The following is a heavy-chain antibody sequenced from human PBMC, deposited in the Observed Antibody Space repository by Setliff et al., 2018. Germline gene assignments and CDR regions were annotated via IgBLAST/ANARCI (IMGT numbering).Heavy chain of an antibody. Sequence: PGGSLRPSCAASGFTFSSYAIHWVRQAPGKGLEWVALISWDGTKTSYADSVRGRFTISRDGSKSTLYLDMSSLRSEDTAVYYCAKVLDTTGYYYFDFWGQGTLVTVSS. D-gene: IGHD3-22*01. V-gene: IGHV3-30*18. CDR1: GFTFSSYA. CDR2: ISWDGTKT. CDR3: AKVLDTTGYYYFDF. J-gene: IGHJ4*02.